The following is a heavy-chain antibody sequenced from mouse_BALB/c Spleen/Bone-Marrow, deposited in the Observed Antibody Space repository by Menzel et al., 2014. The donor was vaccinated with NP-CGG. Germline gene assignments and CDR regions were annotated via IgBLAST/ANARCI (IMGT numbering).Heavy chain of an antibody. Sequence: VPLPQSGAELVRPGTSVKGSCKASGYAFTNYWIEWIKQRPGQGLEWIGVINPGSGGINYNEKFKGKATLTADKSSSTAYMQLSSLTSDDSAVYFCARELVRGMDYWGQGTSVTVSS. J-gene: IGHJ4*01. CDR1: GYAFTNYW. D-gene: IGHD1-1*01. CDR3: ARELVRGMDY. CDR2: INPGSGGI. V-gene: IGHV1-54*01.